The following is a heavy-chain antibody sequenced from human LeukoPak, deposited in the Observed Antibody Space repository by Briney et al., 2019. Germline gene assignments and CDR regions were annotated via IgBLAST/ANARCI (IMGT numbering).Heavy chain of an antibody. Sequence: PGGSLRLSCVGSELTFSTYPMSWVRQAPGKGLEWVSAISGSGGSTFYADSVKGRITISRDNSKNTLFLQMNSLGAEDTAIYYRATRGKDGYNANYYGMDVWGQGTTVTVSS. CDR3: ATRGKDGYNANYYGMDV. V-gene: IGHV3-23*01. CDR1: ELTFSTYP. J-gene: IGHJ6*02. CDR2: ISGSGGST. D-gene: IGHD5-24*01.